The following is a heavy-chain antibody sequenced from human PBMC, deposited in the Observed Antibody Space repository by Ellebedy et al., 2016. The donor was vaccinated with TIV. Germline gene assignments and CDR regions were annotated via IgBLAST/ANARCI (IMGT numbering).Heavy chain of an antibody. CDR2: INHSGST. V-gene: IGHV4-34*01. Sequence: SETLSLXXAVYGGSFSGYYWSWIRQPPGKGLEWIGEINHSGSTNYNPSLKSRVTISVDTSKNQFSLKLSSVTAADTAVYYCARGGYMDVWGKGTTVTVSS. CDR1: GGSFSGYY. CDR3: ARGGYMDV. J-gene: IGHJ6*03.